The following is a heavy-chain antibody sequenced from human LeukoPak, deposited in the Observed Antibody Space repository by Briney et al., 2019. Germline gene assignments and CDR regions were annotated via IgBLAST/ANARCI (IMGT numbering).Heavy chain of an antibody. CDR2: IYYSGST. CDR1: GGSISSYY. CDR3: ARGSYYYDSSGYLRRLFDY. V-gene: IGHV4-59*01. J-gene: IGHJ4*02. Sequence: SETLSLTCTVSGGSISSYYWSWIRQPPGKGLEWIGYIYYSGSTNYNPSLKSRVTISVDTSKNQFSLKLSSVTAADTAVYYCARGSYYYDSSGYLRRLFDYWGQGTLVTVSS. D-gene: IGHD3-22*01.